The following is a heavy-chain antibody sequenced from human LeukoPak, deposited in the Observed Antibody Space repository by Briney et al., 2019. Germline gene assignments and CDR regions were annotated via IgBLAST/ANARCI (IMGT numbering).Heavy chain of an antibody. V-gene: IGHV3-21*01. CDR1: GFTFSTYS. Sequence: GGSLRLSCAASGFTFSTYSMNWVRQAPGKGLEWVSSISSYSNYINYADSVKGQFTISRDNAKNSLYLQMNSLRAEDTAVYYCARSRTTVTKDALDYWGQGTLVTVSS. J-gene: IGHJ4*02. CDR2: ISSYSNYI. CDR3: ARSRTTVTKDALDY. D-gene: IGHD4-17*01.